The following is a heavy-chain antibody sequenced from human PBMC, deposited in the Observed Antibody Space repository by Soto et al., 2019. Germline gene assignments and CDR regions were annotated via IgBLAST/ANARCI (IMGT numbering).Heavy chain of an antibody. CDR2: IIPILGIA. CDR1: GGTFSSYT. V-gene: IGHV1-69*08. D-gene: IGHD6-13*01. J-gene: IGHJ5*02. Sequence: QVQLVQSGAEVKKPGSSVKVSCKASGGTFSSYTISWVRQAPGQGLEWMGRIIPILGIANYAQKFQGRVTITADKPTSTAYMELSSLRSEDTAVYYCAREGESAAWFDPWGQGTLVTVSS. CDR3: AREGESAAWFDP.